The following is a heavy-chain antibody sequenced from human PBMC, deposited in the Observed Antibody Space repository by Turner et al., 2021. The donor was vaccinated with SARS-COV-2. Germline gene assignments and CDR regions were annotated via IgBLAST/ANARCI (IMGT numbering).Heavy chain of an antibody. Sequence: QVQLVQSGAEVQKPGASVKVSCKVSGYTLTELSMHWVRQAPGKGLEWMGGFDPEDGETIYAQKFQGRVNMTEDTSTDTAYMELSSLRSEDTAVYYGATDPPYCPNGVCHNWFDPWGQGTLVTVSS. CDR2: FDPEDGET. D-gene: IGHD2-8*01. V-gene: IGHV1-24*01. CDR1: GYTLTELS. CDR3: ATDPPYCPNGVCHNWFDP. J-gene: IGHJ5*02.